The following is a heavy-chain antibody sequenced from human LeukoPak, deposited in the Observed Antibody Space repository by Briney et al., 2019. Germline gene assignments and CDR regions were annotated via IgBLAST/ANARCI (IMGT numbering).Heavy chain of an antibody. CDR3: AVVVRGVIIGGYFDY. Sequence: GESLKISCKGSGYSFTSYWIGWVRQMPGKGQEWMGIIYPGDSDTRYSPSFQGQVTISADKSISTAYLQWSSLKASDTAMYYCAVVVRGVIIGGYFDYWGQGTLVTVSS. CDR1: GYSFTSYW. V-gene: IGHV5-51*01. D-gene: IGHD3-10*01. J-gene: IGHJ4*02. CDR2: IYPGDSDT.